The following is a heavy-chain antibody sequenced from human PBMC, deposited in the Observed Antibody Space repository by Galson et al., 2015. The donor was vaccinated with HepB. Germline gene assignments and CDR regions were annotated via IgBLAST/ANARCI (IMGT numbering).Heavy chain of an antibody. CDR2: INPSGGST. V-gene: IGHV1-46*01. Sequence: SVKVSCKASGYTFTSYYMHWVRQAPGQGLEWMGIINPSGGSTSYAQKFQGGVTMTRDTSTSTVYMELSSLRSEDTAVYYCARGRLAYCGGDCYSFDYWGQGTLVTVSS. CDR1: GYTFTSYY. CDR3: ARGRLAYCGGDCYSFDY. D-gene: IGHD2-21*02. J-gene: IGHJ4*02.